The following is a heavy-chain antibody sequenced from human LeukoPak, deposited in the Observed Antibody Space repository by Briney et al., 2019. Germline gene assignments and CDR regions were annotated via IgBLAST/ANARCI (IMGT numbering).Heavy chain of an antibody. CDR2: ISSSSSYI. CDR1: GFTFSSYS. Sequence: GGSLRLSCAASGFTFSSYSMTWVRQAPGKGLEWVSSISSSSSYIYYADSVKGRFTISRDNAKNSLYLQMNSLRAEDTAVYYCASSPVAGIVYYFDYWGQGTLVTVSS. D-gene: IGHD6-19*01. CDR3: ASSPVAGIVYYFDY. J-gene: IGHJ4*02. V-gene: IGHV3-21*04.